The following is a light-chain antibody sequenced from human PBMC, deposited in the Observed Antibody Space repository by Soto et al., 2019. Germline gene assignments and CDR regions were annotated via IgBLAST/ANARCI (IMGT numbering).Light chain of an antibody. CDR2: GAS. Sequence: EIVLTQSPATLSVSPGERATLSCRASQSVNSDLAWFQKKPGQAPRLLIYGASTRATGIPARFSGSGSGTEFTLTISSLQSEEFAIYYCQQYNNWPLTFGGGTKVEIK. CDR3: QQYNNWPLT. V-gene: IGKV3-15*01. J-gene: IGKJ4*01. CDR1: QSVNSD.